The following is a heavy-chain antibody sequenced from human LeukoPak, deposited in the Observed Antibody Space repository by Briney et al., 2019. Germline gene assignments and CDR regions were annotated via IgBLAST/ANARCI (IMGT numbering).Heavy chain of an antibody. Sequence: GASVKVSCKASGYTFTSYYMHWVRQAPGQGLEWMGLINPSGGTTRYAQKFQGRVTMTRDLSTSTDYMELSSLRSDDTAVYFCARSSTSLIALDVWGQGTMVTVSS. V-gene: IGHV1-46*01. CDR2: INPSGGTT. CDR1: GYTFTSYY. CDR3: ARSSTSLIALDV. J-gene: IGHJ3*01. D-gene: IGHD6-13*01.